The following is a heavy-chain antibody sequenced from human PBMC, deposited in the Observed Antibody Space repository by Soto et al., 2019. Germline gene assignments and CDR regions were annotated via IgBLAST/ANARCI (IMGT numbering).Heavy chain of an antibody. Sequence: HPGGSLRLSCAASGFTFSSYAMSWVRQAPGKGLEWVSAISGSGGSTYYADSVKGRFTISRDNSKNTLYLQMNSLRAEDTAVYYCAKRYSSGWYVFDYWGQGTLVTVSS. CDR3: AKRYSSGWYVFDY. CDR2: ISGSGGST. V-gene: IGHV3-23*01. CDR1: GFTFSSYA. D-gene: IGHD6-19*01. J-gene: IGHJ4*02.